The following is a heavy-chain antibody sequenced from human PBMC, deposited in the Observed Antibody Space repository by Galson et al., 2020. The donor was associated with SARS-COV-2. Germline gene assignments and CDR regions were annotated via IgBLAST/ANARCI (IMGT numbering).Heavy chain of an antibody. D-gene: IGHD3-22*01. CDR1: GYTFTGYY. J-gene: IGHJ4*02. Sequence: ASVKVSCKASGYTFTGYYMHWVRPAPGQGLEWMGRINPNSGGTNYAQKFQGMVTMTRDTSISTAYMELSRLRSDDTAVFYCARGDDGSGYYPDYWGQGTLVTVSS. CDR3: ARGDDGSGYYPDY. V-gene: IGHV1-2*06. CDR2: INPNSGGT.